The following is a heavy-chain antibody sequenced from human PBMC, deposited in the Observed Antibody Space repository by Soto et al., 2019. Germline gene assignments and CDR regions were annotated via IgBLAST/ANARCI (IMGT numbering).Heavy chain of an antibody. V-gene: IGHV3-30*18. D-gene: IGHD3-22*01. CDR3: AKDFTYYYDSSGYYLTE. Sequence: QVQLVESGGGVVQPGRSLRLSCAASGFTFSSYGMHWVRQAPGKGLEWVAVISYDGSNKYYADSVKGRFTIARDNSKNTLYLQMKRLRAEDTAVYYCAKDFTYYYDSSGYYLTEWGQGTLVTVSS. CDR2: ISYDGSNK. J-gene: IGHJ4*02. CDR1: GFTFSSYG.